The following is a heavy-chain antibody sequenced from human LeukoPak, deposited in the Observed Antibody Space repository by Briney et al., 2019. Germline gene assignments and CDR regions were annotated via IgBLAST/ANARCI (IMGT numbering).Heavy chain of an antibody. J-gene: IGHJ4*02. D-gene: IGHD5-18*01. V-gene: IGHV3-7*01. CDR2: IKQDGSEK. CDR3: ARHLSGITGYTYGRGIDY. Sequence: GGSLRLSCAASGFTFSSYWMSWVRQAPGKGLEWVANIKQDGSEKYYVDSVKGRLTISRDNAKNSLYLQMNSLRVEDTAVYYCARHLSGITGYTYGRGIDYWGQGTLVTVSS. CDR1: GFTFSSYW.